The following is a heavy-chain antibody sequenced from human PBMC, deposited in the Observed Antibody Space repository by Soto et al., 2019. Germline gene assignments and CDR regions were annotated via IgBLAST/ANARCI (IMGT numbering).Heavy chain of an antibody. D-gene: IGHD1-26*01. CDR3: ARGISGGLGAFDI. J-gene: IGHJ3*02. CDR1: GFTFSSYG. Sequence: GGSLRLSCAASGFTFSSYGMHWVRQAPGKGLARMEVIWYDGKKKENAGSVDGRFTISRENCKKSVNMQMSSQGPEDMAVYYCARGISGGLGAFDIWAGGTMVTVSS. CDR2: IWYDGKKK. V-gene: IGHV3-33*01.